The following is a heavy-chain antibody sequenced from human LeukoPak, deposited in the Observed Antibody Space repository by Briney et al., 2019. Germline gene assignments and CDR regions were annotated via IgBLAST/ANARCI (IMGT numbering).Heavy chain of an antibody. J-gene: IGHJ4*02. Sequence: GGSLRLSCTASGLTFGEYAMSWVRQAPGKGLEWVGVIRSKAYGGTTEYAASVKGRFTISRDDSKCIAYLQMNSLKSEDTAVYHCLYYYDSSGYYLPDHWGQGTLVTVSS. CDR3: LYYYDSSGYYLPDH. CDR1: GLTFGEYA. CDR2: IRSKAYGGTT. D-gene: IGHD3-22*01. V-gene: IGHV3-49*04.